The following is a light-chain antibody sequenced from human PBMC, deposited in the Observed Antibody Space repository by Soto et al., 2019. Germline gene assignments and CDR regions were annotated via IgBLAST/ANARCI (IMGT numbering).Light chain of an antibody. Sequence: EIELTQSPGTLSLSPGERATLSCRASQTVNNNYLAWYQQKPGQAPRLFIYGASTRATGIPDRFSGSGSGTDFTLTISRLEPEDFAVYYCQQYGSSRTFGQGTKVEIK. J-gene: IGKJ1*01. CDR2: GAS. CDR3: QQYGSSRT. CDR1: QTVNNNY. V-gene: IGKV3-20*01.